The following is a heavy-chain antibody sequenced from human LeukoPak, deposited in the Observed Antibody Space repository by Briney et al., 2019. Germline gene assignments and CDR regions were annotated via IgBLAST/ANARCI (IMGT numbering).Heavy chain of an antibody. J-gene: IGHJ6*02. CDR1: GYTFTSYG. Sequence: APVKVSCKASGYTFTSYGISWVRQAPGQGLEWMGWISAYNGNTNYAQKLQGRVTMTTDTSTSTAYMELRSLRSDDTAVYYCARGYYYDSSGSQEYYYGMDVWGQGTTVTVSS. CDR3: ARGYYYDSSGSQEYYYGMDV. D-gene: IGHD3-22*01. V-gene: IGHV1-18*04. CDR2: ISAYNGNT.